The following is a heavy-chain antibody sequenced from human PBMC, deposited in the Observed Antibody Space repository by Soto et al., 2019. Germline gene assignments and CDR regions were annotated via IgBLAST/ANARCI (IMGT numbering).Heavy chain of an antibody. D-gene: IGHD6-13*01. CDR2: ISYDGSNK. J-gene: IGHJ6*02. CDR1: GFTFSSYG. CDR3: AKGLAAAGDYYYYYGMDV. V-gene: IGHV3-30*18. Sequence: PGGSLRLSCAASGFTFSSYGMHWVRQAPGKGLEWVAVISYDGSNKYYADSVKGRFTISRDNSKNTLYLQMNSLRAEDTAVYYCAKGLAAAGDYYYYYGMDVWGQGTTVTVSS.